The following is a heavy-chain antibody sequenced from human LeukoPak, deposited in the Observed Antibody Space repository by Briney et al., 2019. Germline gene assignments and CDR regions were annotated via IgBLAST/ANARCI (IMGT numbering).Heavy chain of an antibody. CDR1: GYTFTGYY. D-gene: IGHD3-22*01. V-gene: IGHV1-2*02. CDR3: ARDGVGYYDSSGYYYFQH. Sequence: ASVKVSCKASGYTFTGYYMHWVRQAPGQGLEWMGWINPNSGGTNYAQKFQGRVTMSRDTSISTAYMELSRLRSDDTAVYYCARDGVGYYDSSGYYYFQHWGQGTLVTVSS. J-gene: IGHJ1*01. CDR2: INPNSGGT.